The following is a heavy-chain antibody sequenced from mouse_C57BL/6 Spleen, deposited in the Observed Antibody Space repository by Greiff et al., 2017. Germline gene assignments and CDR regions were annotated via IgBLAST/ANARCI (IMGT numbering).Heavy chain of an antibody. Sequence: VQLQQSGAELVRPGTSVKVSCKASGYAFTNYLIEWVKQRPGQGLEWIGVINPGSGGTNYNEKFKGKATLTADKSSSTAYMQLSSLASEDSAVYFCTRCEDVYAMDDWGQGASVTVAS. CDR2: INPGSGGT. J-gene: IGHJ4*01. CDR1: GYAFTNYL. CDR3: TRCEDVYAMDD. V-gene: IGHV1-54*01.